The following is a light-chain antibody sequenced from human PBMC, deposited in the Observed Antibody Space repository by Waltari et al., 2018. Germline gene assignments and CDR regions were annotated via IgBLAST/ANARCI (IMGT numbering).Light chain of an antibody. V-gene: IGLV2-14*01. CDR1: GSDVGGYDY. CDR2: DVY. CDR3: SSYTSSGVV. Sequence: SALTQPASVSGSPGQAIIISCTGTGSDVGGYDYVPWYQQYPGKAPRLIIYDVYNRPSGVSNRFSGSKSDNTASLTISGLQAEDESVYYCSSYTSSGVVFGGGTKLTVL. J-gene: IGLJ2*01.